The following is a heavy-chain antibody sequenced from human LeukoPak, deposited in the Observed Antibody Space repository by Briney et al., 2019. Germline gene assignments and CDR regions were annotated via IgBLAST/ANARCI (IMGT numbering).Heavy chain of an antibody. J-gene: IGHJ4*02. Sequence: GGSLRLSCEASGFTFSSYGMSWVRQAPGKGLEWVSAISGSGGSTYYADSVKGRFTISRDNSKNTLYLQMNSLRAEDTAVYYCAKLGTYGSGSYFPNDYWGQGTLVTVSS. CDR3: AKLGTYGSGSYFPNDY. V-gene: IGHV3-23*01. CDR1: GFTFSSYG. CDR2: ISGSGGST. D-gene: IGHD3-10*01.